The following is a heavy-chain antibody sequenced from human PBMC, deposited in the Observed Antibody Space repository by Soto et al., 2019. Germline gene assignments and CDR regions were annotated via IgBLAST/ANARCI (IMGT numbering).Heavy chain of an antibody. Sequence: EAQLLESGGGSVQPGGSLRLSCAASGFTFSSHGMSWIRQAPGKGLEWISGLSRGGGSTYYVDSVKDRFTISRDNAKSTLDLIMKSLRVEDTALYYCARDGQYRTDGFDIWGQGTMVTVSS. D-gene: IGHD5-12*01. CDR1: GFTFSSHG. V-gene: IGHV3-23*01. J-gene: IGHJ3*02. CDR2: LSRGGGST. CDR3: ARDGQYRTDGFDI.